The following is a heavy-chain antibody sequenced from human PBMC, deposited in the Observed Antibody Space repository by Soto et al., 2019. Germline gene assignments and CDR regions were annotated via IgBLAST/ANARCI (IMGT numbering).Heavy chain of an antibody. Sequence: GGSLRLSCAASGFTFSSYWMSWVRQAPGKGLEWVANIKQDGSEKYYVDSVKGRFTISRDNAKNSLYLQMNSLRAEDTAVYYCARYDYGDYKSSRYYYYYYMDVWGKGTTVTVSS. D-gene: IGHD4-17*01. CDR3: ARYDYGDYKSSRYYYYYYMDV. CDR2: IKQDGSEK. J-gene: IGHJ6*03. V-gene: IGHV3-7*01. CDR1: GFTFSSYW.